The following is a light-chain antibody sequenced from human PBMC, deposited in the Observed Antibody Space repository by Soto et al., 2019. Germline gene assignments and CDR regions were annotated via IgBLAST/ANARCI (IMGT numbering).Light chain of an antibody. V-gene: IGLV1-44*01. CDR3: SAWDDSLNAVL. Sequence: QAVVTQPPSASGTPGQRFPISCSGSTSNIGSQTVNWYQQLPGAAPKLLIYTNNQRPSGVPDRFSGSKSGTSASLAISGLQSEDEADYFCSAWDDSLNAVLFGGGTKLTVL. CDR1: TSNIGSQT. J-gene: IGLJ2*01. CDR2: TNN.